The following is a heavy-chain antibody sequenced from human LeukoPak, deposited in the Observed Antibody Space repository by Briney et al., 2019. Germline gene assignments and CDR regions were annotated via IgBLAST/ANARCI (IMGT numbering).Heavy chain of an antibody. J-gene: IGHJ5*02. CDR2: ISSSGSTI. CDR3: AKDLRYCSSTSCYRGSYNWFDP. Sequence: GGSLRLSCAASGFTFSSYEMNWVRQAPGKGLEWVSYISSSGSTIYYADSVKGRFTISRDNSKNTLYLQMNSLRAEDTAVYYCAKDLRYCSSTSCYRGSYNWFDPWGQGTLVTVSS. D-gene: IGHD2-2*01. CDR1: GFTFSSYE. V-gene: IGHV3-48*03.